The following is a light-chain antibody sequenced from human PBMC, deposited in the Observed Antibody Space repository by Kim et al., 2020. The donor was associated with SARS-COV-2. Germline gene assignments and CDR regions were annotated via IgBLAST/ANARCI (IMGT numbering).Light chain of an antibody. CDR3: HQYNNWPPRT. CDR2: DAS. V-gene: IGKV3-15*01. Sequence: EIVMTQSPATLSVSPGERATLSCRASRSLSGNLAWYQQKPGQAPRLLIYDASTRAAGIPARFSGSGSGTEFTLTISSLQYEDSAVYYCHQYNNWPPRTFGEGTKVDIK. J-gene: IGKJ1*01. CDR1: RSLSGN.